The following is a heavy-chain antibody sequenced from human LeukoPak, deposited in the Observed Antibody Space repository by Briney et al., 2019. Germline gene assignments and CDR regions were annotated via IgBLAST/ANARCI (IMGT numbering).Heavy chain of an antibody. Sequence: GGSLRLSCAASGFTFSNYAMNWVRQAPGRGLEWLSTLSGSGGNTFYADSMKGRFTISRDNSKNTLYLQMNSLRAEDTAVYYCAKDSDLSAYVYYYVDVWGKGTTVTVSS. D-gene: IGHD3-16*02. CDR1: GFTFSNYA. V-gene: IGHV3-23*01. J-gene: IGHJ6*03. CDR3: AKDSDLSAYVYYYVDV. CDR2: LSGSGGNT.